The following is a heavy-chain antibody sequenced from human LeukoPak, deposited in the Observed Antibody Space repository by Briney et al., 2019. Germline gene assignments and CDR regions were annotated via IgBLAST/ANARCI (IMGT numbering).Heavy chain of an antibody. V-gene: IGHV4-34*01. D-gene: IGHD3-3*01. CDR1: GESFSGYY. CDR2: INHSGST. Sequence: KPSETLSLTCAVYGESFSGYYWSWIRQPPGKGLEWIGEINHSGSTNYNPSLKSRVTISVDTSKNQFSLKLSSVTAADTAVYYCARPPYDFWSGYSSRYYYYMDVWGKGTTVTVSS. CDR3: ARPPYDFWSGYSSRYYYYMDV. J-gene: IGHJ6*03.